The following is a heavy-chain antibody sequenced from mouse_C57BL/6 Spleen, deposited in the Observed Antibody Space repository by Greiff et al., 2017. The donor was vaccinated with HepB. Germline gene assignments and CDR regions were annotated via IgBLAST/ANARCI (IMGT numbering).Heavy chain of an antibody. Sequence: VNVVESGPELVKPGASVKISCKASGYAFSSSWMNWVKQRPGKGLEWIGRIYPGDGDTNYNGKFKGKATLTADKSSSTAYMQLSSLTSEDSAVYFCARFFRGYFDVWGTGTTVTVSS. J-gene: IGHJ1*03. CDR2: IYPGDGDT. V-gene: IGHV1-82*01. CDR1: GYAFSSSW. CDR3: ARFFRGYFDV.